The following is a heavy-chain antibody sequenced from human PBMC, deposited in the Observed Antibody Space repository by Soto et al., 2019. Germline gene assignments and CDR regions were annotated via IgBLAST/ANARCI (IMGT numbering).Heavy chain of an antibody. J-gene: IGHJ4*02. CDR3: AKANSSWNYYD. CDR1: GFTISSYA. CDR2: SSGSGGST. D-gene: IGHD1-7*01. V-gene: IGHV3-23*01. Sequence: PGSSLTLSCAASGFTISSYAMSWGRQAPGKGLDWVSASSGSGGSTYYADSGKGRFTVSKGISKQSLHLQMTRLRAEDKAVEYCAKANSSWNYYDWGQGTLVTVSS.